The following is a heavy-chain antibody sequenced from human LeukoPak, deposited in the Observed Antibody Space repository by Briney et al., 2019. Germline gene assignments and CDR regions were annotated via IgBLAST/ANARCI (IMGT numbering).Heavy chain of an antibody. J-gene: IGHJ6*03. Sequence: EASVKVSCKASGYIFTTYDINWVRLAPGQGLEWMAWMNPNTGNTGFAQKFQGRVTVSRNTDISTAYMELNSLRSEDTAVYYCARDGLTVTTDYYYMDVWGKGTTVTVSS. CDR3: ARDGLTVTTDYYYMDV. CDR1: GYIFTTYD. CDR2: MNPNTGNT. D-gene: IGHD4-17*01. V-gene: IGHV1-8*03.